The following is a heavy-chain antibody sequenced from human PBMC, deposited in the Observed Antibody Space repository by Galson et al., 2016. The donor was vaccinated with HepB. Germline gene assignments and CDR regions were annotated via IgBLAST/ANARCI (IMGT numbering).Heavy chain of an antibody. D-gene: IGHD2-15*01. CDR3: ARDQAPLPGDY. Sequence: SVKVSCKASGYTFTSRGIRWVRQAPGQGLEWMGWISAYDGHTNYGQKLQDRLTKTTDTSTSTAYMELRSLRSDDTAVYYCARDQAPLPGDYWGQGTLVTVSS. J-gene: IGHJ4*02. CDR2: ISAYDGHT. V-gene: IGHV1-18*01. CDR1: GYTFTSRG.